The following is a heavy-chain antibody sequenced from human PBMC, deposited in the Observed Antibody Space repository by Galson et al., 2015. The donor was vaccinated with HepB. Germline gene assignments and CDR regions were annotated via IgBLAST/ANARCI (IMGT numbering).Heavy chain of an antibody. CDR1: GYTFTSYY. D-gene: IGHD5-24*01. CDR3: AREGERRWLQFRD. Sequence: SVKVSCKASGYTFTSYYMHWVRQAPGQGLEWMGIINPSGGSTSYAQKFQGRVTMTRDTSTSTVYMELSSLRSEDTAVYYCAREGERRWLQFRDWGQGTLVTVSS. J-gene: IGHJ4*02. V-gene: IGHV1-46*01. CDR2: INPSGGST.